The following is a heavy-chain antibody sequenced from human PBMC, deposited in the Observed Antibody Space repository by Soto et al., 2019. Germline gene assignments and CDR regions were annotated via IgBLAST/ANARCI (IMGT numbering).Heavy chain of an antibody. D-gene: IGHD2-21*02. CDR3: ARAGLGVPGGHWDY. Sequence: GGSLRLSCAGSGFTFSDYAINWVRQAPGKGLEWVAAISGSGSGTYRADWAKGRFTISRDNSKNTVYLQMNSLRAEDTALYYCARAGLGVPGGHWDYWGQGTRVTVSS. CDR1: GFTFSDYA. CDR2: ISGSGSGT. J-gene: IGHJ4*02. V-gene: IGHV3-23*01.